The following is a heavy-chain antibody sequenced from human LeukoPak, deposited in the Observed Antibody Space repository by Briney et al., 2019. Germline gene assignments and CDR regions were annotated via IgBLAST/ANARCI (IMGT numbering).Heavy chain of an antibody. CDR3: AKRMSPPPPDY. CDR2: IRYDGSNK. V-gene: IGHV3-30*02. J-gene: IGHJ4*02. Sequence: GGSLRLSCAASGFTFSSYGMHWVRQAPGKGLEWVAFIRYDGSNKYYADSVKGRFTISRDNSKNTLYLQINSMRAEDTAVYYCAKRMSPPPPDYWGQGTLVTVSS. D-gene: IGHD1-14*01. CDR1: GFTFSSYG.